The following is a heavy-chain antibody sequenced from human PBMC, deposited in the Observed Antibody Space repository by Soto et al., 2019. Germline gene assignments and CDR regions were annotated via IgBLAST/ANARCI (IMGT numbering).Heavy chain of an antibody. V-gene: IGHV3-15*01. CDR1: GFTFSNAW. Sequence: GGSLILSCTVSGFTFSNAWMTWVRQAPGKGLEWVGRIKSKTDDGTTYYAAPVKGSFTTSRDDSRNTLYFQMNSLKTEDTAVYYCTPDSSSWAYYYYSGMDVWGQGTRVPVSS. J-gene: IGHJ6*02. D-gene: IGHD2-2*01. CDR2: IKSKTDDGTT. CDR3: TPDSSSWAYYYYSGMDV.